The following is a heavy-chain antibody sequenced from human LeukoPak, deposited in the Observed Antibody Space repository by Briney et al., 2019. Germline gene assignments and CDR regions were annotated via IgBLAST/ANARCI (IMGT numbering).Heavy chain of an antibody. CDR3: ASLFYGDYGPPSY. D-gene: IGHD4-17*01. CDR1: GGSISSYY. J-gene: IGHJ4*02. CDR2: IYYSGST. Sequence: SETLSLTCTVSGGSISSYYWGWIRQPPGKGLEWIGSIYYSGSTYYNPSLKSRVTISVDTSKNQFSLKLSSVTAADTAVYYCASLFYGDYGPPSYWGQGTLVTVSS. V-gene: IGHV4-39*01.